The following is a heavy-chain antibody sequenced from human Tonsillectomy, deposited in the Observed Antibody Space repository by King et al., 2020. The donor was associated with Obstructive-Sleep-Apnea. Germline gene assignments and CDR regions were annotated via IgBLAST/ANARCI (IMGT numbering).Heavy chain of an antibody. J-gene: IGHJ4*02. D-gene: IGHD2-21*02. V-gene: IGHV3-33*06. CDR2: IWYDGSNK. CDR1: GFTFSSYG. CDR3: AKDKGASGDYAFDY. Sequence: VQLVESGGGVVQPGRSLRLSCAASGFTFSSYGMHWVRQAPGKGLEWVAVIWYDGSNKYYADSVKGRFTISIDNSKNTLYLQMNSLRAEDTAVYYCAKDKGASGDYAFDYWGQGTLVTVSS.